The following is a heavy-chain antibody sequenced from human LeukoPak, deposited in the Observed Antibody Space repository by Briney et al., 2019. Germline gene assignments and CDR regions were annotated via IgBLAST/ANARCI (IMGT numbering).Heavy chain of an antibody. Sequence: ASVKVSCKASGYTFTSYGISWVRQAPGQGLEWMGWISAYNGNTNYAQKLQGRVTMTTDTSTSTAYMGLRSLRSDDTAVYYCARVGDPVIGYCSGGSCYNDDYWGQGTLVTVSS. CDR3: ARVGDPVIGYCSGGSCYNDDY. J-gene: IGHJ4*02. CDR1: GYTFTSYG. V-gene: IGHV1-18*01. CDR2: ISAYNGNT. D-gene: IGHD2-15*01.